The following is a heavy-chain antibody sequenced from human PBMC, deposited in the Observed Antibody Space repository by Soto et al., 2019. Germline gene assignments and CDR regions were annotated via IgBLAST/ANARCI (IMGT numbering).Heavy chain of an antibody. J-gene: IGHJ3*02. CDR2: LSSSGTYI. CDR1: GFTFNKYY. CDR3: AKDSRITIFGVVLPDAFDI. D-gene: IGHD3-3*01. Sequence: PGGSLRLSCAASGFTFNKYYMNWVRQAPGKGLEWVSSLSSSGTYIYYADSVKGRFTISRDNSKNTLYLQMNSLRAEDTAVYYCAKDSRITIFGVVLPDAFDIWGQGTMVTVSS. V-gene: IGHV3-21*04.